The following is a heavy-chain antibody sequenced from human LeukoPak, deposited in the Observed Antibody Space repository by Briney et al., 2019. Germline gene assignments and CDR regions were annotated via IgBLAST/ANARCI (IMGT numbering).Heavy chain of an antibody. Sequence: ASVKVSCKASGYTFTSYGISWVRQAPGQGLEWMGWISAYNGNTNYAQKLQGRVTMTTDTSTSTAYMELRSLRSDDTAVYYCARDPLEQLYEVNFDYWGLGTLVTVSS. J-gene: IGHJ4*02. D-gene: IGHD1/OR15-1a*01. CDR3: ARDPLEQLYEVNFDY. V-gene: IGHV1-18*01. CDR1: GYTFTSYG. CDR2: ISAYNGNT.